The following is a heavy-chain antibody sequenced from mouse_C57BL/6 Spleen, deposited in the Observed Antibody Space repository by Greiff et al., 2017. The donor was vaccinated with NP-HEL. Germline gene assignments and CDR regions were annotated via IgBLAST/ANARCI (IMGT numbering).Heavy chain of an antibody. J-gene: IGHJ3*01. CDR1: GYTFTSYW. Sequence: VQLQQSGAELVKPGASVKLSCKASGYTFTSYWMQWVKQRPGQGLEWIGEIDPSDSYTNYHQKFKGKATLTVDTSSSTAYMQPSSLTSEDSAVYYLARGGYSNFGFAYWGQGTLVTVSA. D-gene: IGHD2-5*01. V-gene: IGHV1-50*01. CDR3: ARGGYSNFGFAY. CDR2: IDPSDSYT.